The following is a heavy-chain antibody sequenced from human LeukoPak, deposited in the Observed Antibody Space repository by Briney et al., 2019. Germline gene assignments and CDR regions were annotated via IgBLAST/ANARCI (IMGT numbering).Heavy chain of an antibody. CDR3: AKASWISKADGVL. J-gene: IGHJ4*02. CDR2: IRGGGET. D-gene: IGHD3-3*01. Sequence: GRSLRLAWAASGFSFGNYAISWVRPAPTRRPEWVSRIRGGGETFYAGSVKGRFPLSRDDSRNTVYLQLNNLRVGDTAIYYCAKASWISKADGVLWGQGTQVPVSS. V-gene: IGHV3-23*01. CDR1: GFSFGNYA.